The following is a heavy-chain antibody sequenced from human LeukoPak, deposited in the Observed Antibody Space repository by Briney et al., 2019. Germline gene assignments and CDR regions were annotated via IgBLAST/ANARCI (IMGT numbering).Heavy chain of an antibody. Sequence: GGSLRLSCAASGFTFSSYAMSWVRQAPGKGLEWVSAISGGGDSTHSADSMKGRFTISRDNSKNTLYLQMNSLRAEDTAVYYCARGAYYYEDWGQGTLVTVSS. CDR1: GFTFSSYA. CDR2: ISGGGDST. D-gene: IGHD3-22*01. CDR3: ARGAYYYED. V-gene: IGHV3-23*01. J-gene: IGHJ4*02.